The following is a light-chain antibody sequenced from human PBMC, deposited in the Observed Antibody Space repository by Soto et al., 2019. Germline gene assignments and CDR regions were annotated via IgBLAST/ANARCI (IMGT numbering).Light chain of an antibody. CDR2: DAS. V-gene: IGKV1-5*01. J-gene: IGKJ1*01. Sequence: ILLTQSPSMLSASVGDRVTITCRASQSVSSWLAWYQQRPGQAPKLLIYDASTLTSGVPSRFSGSGSGTEFTLTISSLKPEDFATYYCQQYHVFWTFGQGTKVDIK. CDR1: QSVSSW. CDR3: QQYHVFWT.